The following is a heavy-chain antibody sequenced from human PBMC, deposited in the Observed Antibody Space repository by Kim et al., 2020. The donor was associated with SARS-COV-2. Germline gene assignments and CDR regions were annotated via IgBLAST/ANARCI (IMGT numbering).Heavy chain of an antibody. J-gene: IGHJ3*02. V-gene: IGHV1-69*02. Sequence: AQKFQGRVTITADKSTSTAYMELSSLRSEDTAVYYCARSLVISSSDAFDIWGQGTMVTVSS. D-gene: IGHD3-9*01. CDR3: ARSLVISSSDAFDI.